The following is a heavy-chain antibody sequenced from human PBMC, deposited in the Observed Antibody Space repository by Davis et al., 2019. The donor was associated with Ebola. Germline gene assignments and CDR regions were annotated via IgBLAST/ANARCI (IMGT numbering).Heavy chain of an antibody. CDR3: ATTQWLREFDN. CDR2: IYDQST. CDR1: GFTVSSNH. J-gene: IGHJ4*02. D-gene: IGHD6-19*01. V-gene: IGHV3-53*05. Sequence: GESLKIPCTASGFTVSSNHMSWVRQAPGKGLEWVSVIYDQSTAYADAVRGRFIISRDKSNNTLYLEMNSLRVDDTAVYYCATTQWLREFDNWGQGTLVTVSS.